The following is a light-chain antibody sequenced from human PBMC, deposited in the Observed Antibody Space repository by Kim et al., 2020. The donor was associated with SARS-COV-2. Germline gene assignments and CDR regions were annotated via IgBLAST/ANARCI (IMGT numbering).Light chain of an antibody. J-gene: IGKJ4*01. CDR1: QSVSSDY. CDR3: QLYGSSGVT. CDR2: GAS. Sequence: SPGERVTLSCRASQSVSSDYLSWYQQKAGQAPRLLIYGASSRASGIPDRISGSGSGTDFTLTISRLEPEDFAVYFCQLYGSSGVTVGGGTKVDIK. V-gene: IGKV3-20*01.